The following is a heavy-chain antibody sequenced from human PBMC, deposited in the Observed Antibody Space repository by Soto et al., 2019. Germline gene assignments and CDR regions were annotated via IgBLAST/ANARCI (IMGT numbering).Heavy chain of an antibody. V-gene: IGHV4-4*07. CDR1: GASITTDY. CDR2: ISPRGYT. J-gene: IGHJ4*02. Sequence: SETLSLTCAVSGASITTDYWSWIRQPAGQGMECIGRISPRGYTFHNTRLESPVTMSENTSKNQFTLNLTSVTAADSAVYYCARGSPPIDSWGQGTLVTVSS. CDR3: ARGSPPIDS. D-gene: IGHD6-6*01.